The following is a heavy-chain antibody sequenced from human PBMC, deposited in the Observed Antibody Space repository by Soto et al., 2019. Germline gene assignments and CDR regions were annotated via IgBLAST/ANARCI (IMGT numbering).Heavy chain of an antibody. V-gene: IGHV4-34*01. D-gene: IGHD6-6*01. CDR1: GGFLSDYS. Sequence: PLGTPFLPCAVYGGFLSDYSWGWVRQPPGQGLEWIGEINHSGSTNLHPSLKSRVTISVDTSKNQFSLKLSSVTAADTAVYYCASPPSSAFFFDYWGPGTLVTVSS. J-gene: IGHJ4*02. CDR3: ASPPSSAFFFDY. CDR2: INHSGST.